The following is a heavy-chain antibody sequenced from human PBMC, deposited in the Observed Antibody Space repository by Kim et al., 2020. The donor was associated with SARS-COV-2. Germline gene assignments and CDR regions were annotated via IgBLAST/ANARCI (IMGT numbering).Heavy chain of an antibody. Sequence: GGSLRLSCAASGFTFSSYDMHWVRQATGKGLEWVSAIGTAGDLYYPGSVKGRFTISRENAKNTLCIQMNSLRAGDTAVYYCASASYYGMDVWGQGTTVTVSS. CDR2: IGTAGDL. V-gene: IGHV3-13*05. CDR3: ASASYYGMDV. J-gene: IGHJ6*02. CDR1: GFTFSSYD.